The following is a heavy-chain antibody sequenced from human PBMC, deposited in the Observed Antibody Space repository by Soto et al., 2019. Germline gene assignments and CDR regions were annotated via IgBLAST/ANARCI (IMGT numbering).Heavy chain of an antibody. J-gene: IGHJ4*02. CDR3: TRPDYYDSSGYSWCFRL. CDR1: GFTFSGSA. Sequence: PGGSLRLSCAASGFTFSGSAMHWVRQASGKGLEWVGRIRSKANSYATAYAASVKGRFTISRDDSKNTAYLQMNSLKTEDTAVYYCTRPDYYDSSGYSWCFRLWGQGTLVTVS. D-gene: IGHD3-22*01. V-gene: IGHV3-73*01. CDR2: IRSKANSYAT.